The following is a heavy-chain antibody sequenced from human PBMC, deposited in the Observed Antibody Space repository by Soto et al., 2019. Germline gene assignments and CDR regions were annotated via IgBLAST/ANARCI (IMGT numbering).Heavy chain of an antibody. D-gene: IGHD1-26*01. J-gene: IGHJ4*02. Sequence: SETLPLTCTVSGGSISSGPYYWAWIRQPPGKGLEWIGTIYYSGSSYYNPTLKSRVTLSVDTSKKQFSLKLRSVTATDTAVYYCARWDFEFDYWGKGTLVTVSS. CDR3: ARWDFEFDY. V-gene: IGHV4-39*01. CDR1: GGSISSGPYY. CDR2: IYYSGSS.